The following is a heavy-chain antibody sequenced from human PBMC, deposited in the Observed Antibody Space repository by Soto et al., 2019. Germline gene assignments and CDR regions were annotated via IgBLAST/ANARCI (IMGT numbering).Heavy chain of an antibody. V-gene: IGHV3-30*03. CDR2: ISYDGSNK. CDR1: GFTFSSYG. D-gene: IGHD3-16*01. J-gene: IGHJ4*02. Sequence: QVQLVESGGGVVQPGRSLRLSCAASGFTFSSYGMHWVRQAPGKGLEWVAVISYDGSNKYYADSVKGRFTISRDNSKNTLYLQMNSLRAEDTAMYYCARDPWAADYWGQGTLVTVSS. CDR3: ARDPWAADY.